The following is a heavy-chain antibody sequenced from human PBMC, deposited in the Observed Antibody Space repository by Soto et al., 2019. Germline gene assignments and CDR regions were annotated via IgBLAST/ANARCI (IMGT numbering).Heavy chain of an antibody. D-gene: IGHD3-10*01. J-gene: IGHJ6*02. CDR2: IDWDDDK. CDR3: ARIRSYYGSGSYYYYGMDV. V-gene: IGHV2-70*01. Sequence: SGPTGEPTQTLTLTCTFSGFSLSTSGMCVSWIRQPPGKALEWLALIDWDDDKYYSTSLKTRLTISKDTSKNQVVLTMTNMDSVDTATYYCARIRSYYGSGSYYYYGMDVWGQGTTVTVSS. CDR1: GFSLSTSGMC.